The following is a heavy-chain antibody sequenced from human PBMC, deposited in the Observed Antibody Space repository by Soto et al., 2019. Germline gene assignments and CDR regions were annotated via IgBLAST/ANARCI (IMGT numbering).Heavy chain of an antibody. D-gene: IGHD2-15*01. CDR2: ISSSSSYI. CDR1: GFTFSSYS. Sequence: GGSLRLSCAASGFTFSSYSMNWVRQAPGKGLEWVSSISSSSSYIYYADSVKGRFTISRDNAKNSLYLQMNSLRAEDTAVYYCARPSNTRDIVVVVAASAFDIWGQGTMVTVSS. J-gene: IGHJ3*02. CDR3: ARPSNTRDIVVVVAASAFDI. V-gene: IGHV3-21*01.